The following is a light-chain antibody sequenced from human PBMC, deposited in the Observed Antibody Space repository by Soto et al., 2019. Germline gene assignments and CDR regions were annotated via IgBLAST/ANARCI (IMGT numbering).Light chain of an antibody. J-gene: IGKJ2*01. CDR2: DAS. CDR1: QSISSW. Sequence: DIQMTQSPSTLSASVGDRVTITCRASQSISSWLAWYQQKPGKAPKLLIYDASSLESGVPSRFSGSGSGTEFTLTISSLQPDDFATYYCQQYHSYSPVYTFGQGTKLEIK. CDR3: QQYHSYSPVYT. V-gene: IGKV1-5*01.